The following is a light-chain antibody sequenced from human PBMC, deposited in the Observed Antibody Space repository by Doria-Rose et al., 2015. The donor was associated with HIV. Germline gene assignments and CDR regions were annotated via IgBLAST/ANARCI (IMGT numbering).Light chain of an antibody. CDR3: HQYGTSWT. V-gene: IGKV3-20*01. CDR1: QSFSSTY. Sequence: EIVLTLSPGTLSLSPGERATLSCRASQSFSSTYLAWYQQKPGQAPSLLIYDGSTRATGIPDRFSASGSGTDFTLTINRLEPEDVALYYCHQYGTSWTFGQGTKVEI. J-gene: IGKJ1*01. CDR2: DGS.